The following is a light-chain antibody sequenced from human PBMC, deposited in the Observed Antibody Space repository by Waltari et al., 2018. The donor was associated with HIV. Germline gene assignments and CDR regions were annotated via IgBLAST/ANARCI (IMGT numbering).Light chain of an antibody. CDR3: QSFDSTLRGSM. CDR1: SSNIGAGYD. V-gene: IGLV1-40*01. CDR2: GDN. Sequence: QSVLTQPPPMSGAPGQRVTIPCTGSSSNIGAGYDVNWYRQLPGTAPTPLIYGDNDRPSRVPDRFSVSTSGTSASLAIAGLQAEDEADYYCQSFDSTLRGSMFGGGTKLTVL. J-gene: IGLJ3*02.